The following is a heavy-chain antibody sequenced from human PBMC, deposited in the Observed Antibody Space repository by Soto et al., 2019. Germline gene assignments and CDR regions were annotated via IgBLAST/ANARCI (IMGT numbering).Heavy chain of an antibody. CDR1: GDSVSSNSVA. J-gene: IGHJ3*02. V-gene: IGHV6-1*01. Sequence: QGPLQQSGPGLVKPSQTLSLTCAISGDSVSSNSVAWNWIRQSPSRGLEWLGRTYYRSKWYNDYGVTVKGRITINPDTSKNQSSLQLNSVTPEDTAVYYCARGRFNAFGIWGQGTMVTVSS. CDR3: ARGRFNAFGI. CDR2: TYYRSKWYN. D-gene: IGHD3-3*01.